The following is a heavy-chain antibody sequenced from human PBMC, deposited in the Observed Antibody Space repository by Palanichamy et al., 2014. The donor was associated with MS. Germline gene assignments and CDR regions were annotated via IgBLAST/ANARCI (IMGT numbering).Heavy chain of an antibody. V-gene: IGHV3-74*01. Sequence: EVQMVESGGGLVQPGGSRRDSPVQPLDSLSVASGCTGSAKLQGRGVLWVSHINGDGSDTHYADSVKGRFTISRDNAKNTLFLQMNSLRGEDTAVYYCARDLRTTNWFDPWGQGTLVTVSS. CDR3: ARDLRTTNWFDP. D-gene: IGHD1-7*01. CDR2: INGDGSDT. J-gene: IGHJ5*02. CDR1: DSLSVASG.